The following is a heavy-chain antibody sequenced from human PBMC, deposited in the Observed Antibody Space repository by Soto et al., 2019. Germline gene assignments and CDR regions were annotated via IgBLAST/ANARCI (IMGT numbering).Heavy chain of an antibody. J-gene: IGHJ6*02. CDR1: GGSVSSGSYY. CDR2: IYYSGST. V-gene: IGHV4-61*01. D-gene: IGHD6-19*01. Sequence: QVQLQESGPGLVKPSETLSLTCTVSGGSVSSGSYYWSWIRQPPGKGLEWIGYIYYSGSTNYNPSLQSRVNLSVDTSKNQFSLQLSSVTAADTAVYYCARGIEGWYQGRYYYGMDVWGQGTTVTVSS. CDR3: ARGIEGWYQGRYYYGMDV.